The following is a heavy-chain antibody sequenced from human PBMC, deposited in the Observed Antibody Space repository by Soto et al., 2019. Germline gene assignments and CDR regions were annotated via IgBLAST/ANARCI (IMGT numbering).Heavy chain of an antibody. CDR1: GGSFSGYY. V-gene: IGHV4-34*01. CDR2: INHSGST. J-gene: IGHJ6*02. Sequence: SETLSLTCAVYGGSFSGYYWSWIRQPPGKGLEWIGEINHSGSTNYNPSLKSRVTISVDTSKNQFSLKLSSVTAADTAVYYCARGVQQLVYYYYYYGMDVWGQGTTVTVSS. CDR3: ARGVQQLVYYYYYYGMDV. D-gene: IGHD6-13*01.